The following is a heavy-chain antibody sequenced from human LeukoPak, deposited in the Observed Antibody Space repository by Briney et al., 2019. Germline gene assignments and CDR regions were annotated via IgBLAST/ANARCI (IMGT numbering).Heavy chain of an antibody. CDR3: AREGAEDIVVVPAADYYYYYYGMDV. J-gene: IGHJ6*02. Sequence: GGSLRLSCAASGFTFSSYSMNWVRQAPGKELEWVSSISSSSSYIYYADSVKGRFTISRDNAKNSLYLQMNSLRAEDTAVYYCAREGAEDIVVVPAADYYYYYYGMDVWGQGTTVTVSS. CDR2: ISSSSSYI. CDR1: GFTFSSYS. V-gene: IGHV3-21*01. D-gene: IGHD2-2*01.